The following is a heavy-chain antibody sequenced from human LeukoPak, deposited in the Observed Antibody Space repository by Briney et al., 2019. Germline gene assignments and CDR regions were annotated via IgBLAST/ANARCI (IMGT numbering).Heavy chain of an antibody. CDR1: GASISTYY. V-gene: IGHV4-59*01. Sequence: PSETLSLTCTVSGASISTYYWSWIRQPPGKGLEWVGYIDYSGSTNYNPSLKSLVTISVDTSKDQFSLKLSSVTAADTAVYYCARDADSSGYYPGYLDLWGRGTLVTVSS. CDR3: ARDADSSGYYPGYLDL. D-gene: IGHD3-22*01. J-gene: IGHJ2*01. CDR2: IDYSGST.